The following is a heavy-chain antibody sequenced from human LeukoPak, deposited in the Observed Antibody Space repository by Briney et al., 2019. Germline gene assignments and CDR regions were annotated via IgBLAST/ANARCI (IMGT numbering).Heavy chain of an antibody. CDR1: GGSFSGYY. CDR3: ARAPHYDILTGYAFDI. V-gene: IGHV4-34*01. D-gene: IGHD3-9*01. CDR2: INHSGST. J-gene: IGHJ3*02. Sequence: SETLSLTSAVYGGSFSGYYWSWIRQPPGKGLEWIGEINHSGSTNYNPSLKSRVTISVDTSKNQFSLKLSSVTAADTAVYYCARAPHYDILTGYAFDIWGQGTMVTVSS.